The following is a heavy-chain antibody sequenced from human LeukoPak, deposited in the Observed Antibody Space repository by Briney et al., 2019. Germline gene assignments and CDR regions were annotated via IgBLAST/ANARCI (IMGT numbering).Heavy chain of an antibody. D-gene: IGHD6-19*01. CDR1: GFTLSSHA. V-gene: IGHV3-30-3*01. CDR2: ISYDGLYK. Sequence: GRSLRLSCIVSGFTLSSHALHWVGQAPGKGLEWVAVISYDGLYKYYTNTVTGRFNISRDNSKSTLSLQMNRLRSDDSAVYFFAKGRGAVAGSAGGGIDVWGQGTTVTVSS. J-gene: IGHJ6*02. CDR3: AKGRGAVAGSAGGGIDV.